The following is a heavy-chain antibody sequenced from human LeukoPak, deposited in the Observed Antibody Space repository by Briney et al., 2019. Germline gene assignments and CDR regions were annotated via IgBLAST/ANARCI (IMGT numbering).Heavy chain of an antibody. Sequence: SETLSLTCSVSDDSINNHFWSWVRQSPGRGLEWIGYIHYRGTTSYNPSLKRRATIFLDASKNKFSLKLASVTAADTAVYYCARDHTGNWFDPWGQGTLVTVSS. J-gene: IGHJ5*02. V-gene: IGHV4-59*11. D-gene: IGHD5-18*01. CDR1: DDSINNHF. CDR3: ARDHTGNWFDP. CDR2: IHYRGTT.